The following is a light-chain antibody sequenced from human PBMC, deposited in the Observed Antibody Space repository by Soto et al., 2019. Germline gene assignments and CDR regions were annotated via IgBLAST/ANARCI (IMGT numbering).Light chain of an antibody. CDR2: GAS. J-gene: IGKJ3*01. CDR3: QQYNDLPR. CDR1: QTISTY. V-gene: IGKV1-33*01. Sequence: IQMTQSPSSLSASVGDRVTITCRASQTISTYLNWYQQKPGKAPKVLIYGASSLQSGVPTRFSGGGSGTDFTLTISSLRPEDIATYYCQQYNDLPRFGPGTKVDI.